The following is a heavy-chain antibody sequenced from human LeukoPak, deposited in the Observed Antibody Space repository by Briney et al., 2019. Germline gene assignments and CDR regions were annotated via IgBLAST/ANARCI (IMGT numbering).Heavy chain of an antibody. D-gene: IGHD4-17*01. J-gene: IGHJ4*02. CDR3: ARDRSDYGDSSDY. Sequence: ASVRVSCKASGYTFTDYYMHWMRQAPGQGLEWMGWINPNSGDTNYVQKFQGRVTMTRDTSISTAYMELSRLRSDDTAVYYCARDRSDYGDSSDYWGKGTLVTVSS. CDR2: INPNSGDT. V-gene: IGHV1-2*02. CDR1: GYTFTDYY.